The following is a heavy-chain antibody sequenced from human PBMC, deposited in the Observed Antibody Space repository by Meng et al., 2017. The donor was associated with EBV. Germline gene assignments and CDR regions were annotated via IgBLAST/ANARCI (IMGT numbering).Heavy chain of an antibody. CDR3: ASRGDAGFDF. CDR2: INPNSGDT. CDR1: GYTFTGYY. V-gene: IGHV1-2*06. Sequence: QVQLVQLGAEVKNPGAPVKVSCKASGYTFTGYYIHWVRQAPGQGLEWMGRINPNSGDTNYAQKFQGRVTMTRDTSISTAYMDLSSLTSDDTAVYYCASRGDAGFDFWGQGTMVTVSA. J-gene: IGHJ4*02. D-gene: IGHD5-12*01.